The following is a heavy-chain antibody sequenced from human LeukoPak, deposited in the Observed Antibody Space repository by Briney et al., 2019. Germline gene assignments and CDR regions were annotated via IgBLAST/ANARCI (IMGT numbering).Heavy chain of an antibody. V-gene: IGHV1-18*01. J-gene: IGHJ4*02. CDR2: ISAYNGNT. CDR3: ARDRLDILTGYPLFDY. Sequence: ASMKVSCKASGYTFTSYGISWVRQAPGQGLEWMGWISAYNGNTNYAQKLQGRVTMTTDTSTSTAYMELRSLRSDDTAVYYCARDRLDILTGYPLFDYWGQGTLVTVSS. CDR1: GYTFTSYG. D-gene: IGHD3-9*01.